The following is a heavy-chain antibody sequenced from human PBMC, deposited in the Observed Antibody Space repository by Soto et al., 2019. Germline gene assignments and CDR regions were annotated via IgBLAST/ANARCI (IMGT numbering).Heavy chain of an antibody. V-gene: IGHV4-61*01. CDR1: GDCVSSASYY. CDR2: ISYSGST. D-gene: IGHD6-19*01. CDR3: ARGRYSSGWFDF. Sequence: PSETLSLTCTVAGDCVSSASYYGDWIRQPPVQVREWIGDISYSGSTDYNPTLKGRVTVSVDTSKNQFSLKLSSATAADTAVYYCARGRYSSGWFDFWGLGTRVTVS. J-gene: IGHJ4*02.